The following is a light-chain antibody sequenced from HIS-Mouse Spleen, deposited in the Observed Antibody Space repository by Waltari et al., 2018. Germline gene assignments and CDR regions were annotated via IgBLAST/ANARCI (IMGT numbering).Light chain of an antibody. CDR2: LGS. V-gene: IGKV2-28*01. CDR1: QSLLHSNVYNY. CDR3: MQALQTPPGT. Sequence: DIVMTQSPLSLPVTPGEPASISCRSSQSLLHSNVYNYLDWYLQKPGQSPQLLIYLGSNRASGVPDRFSGSGSGTDFTLKISRVEAEDVGVYYCMQALQTPPGTFGGGTKVEIK. J-gene: IGKJ4*01.